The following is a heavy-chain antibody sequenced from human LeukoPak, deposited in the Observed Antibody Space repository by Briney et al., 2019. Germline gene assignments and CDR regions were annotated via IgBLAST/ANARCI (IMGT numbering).Heavy chain of an antibody. CDR1: GYSISSGYY. CDR3: ARGTRSGWYGNFDC. Sequence: SETLSLTCAVSGYSISSGYYWGWIRQPPGKGLEWIGTIYHSGSTYYNPSLRSRVTISVDTSKNQFSLKLSSVTAADTAVYYCARGTRSGWYGNFDCWGQGTLVTVSS. CDR2: IYHSGST. J-gene: IGHJ4*02. D-gene: IGHD6-19*01. V-gene: IGHV4-38-2*01.